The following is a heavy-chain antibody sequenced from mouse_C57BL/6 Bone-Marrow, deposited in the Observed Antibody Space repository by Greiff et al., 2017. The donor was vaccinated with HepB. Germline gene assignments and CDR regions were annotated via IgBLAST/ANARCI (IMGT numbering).Heavy chain of an antibody. Sequence: DVMLVESGGGLVQPGGSLSLSCAASGFTFTDYYMSWVRQPPGKALEWLGFIRNKANGYTTEYSASVKGRFTISRDNSQSILYLQMHALRAEDSATYYCARYKDYDGAMDYWGQGTSVTVSS. V-gene: IGHV7-3*01. CDR1: GFTFTDYY. CDR2: IRNKANGYTT. J-gene: IGHJ4*01. D-gene: IGHD2-4*01. CDR3: ARYKDYDGAMDY.